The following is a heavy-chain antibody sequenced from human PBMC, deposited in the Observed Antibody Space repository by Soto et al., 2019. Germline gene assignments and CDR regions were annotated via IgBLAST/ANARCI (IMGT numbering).Heavy chain of an antibody. CDR1: GGTFSSYA. CDR2: IIPIFGTA. D-gene: IGHD3-22*01. CDR3: AVTMTNYYYYGMDV. V-gene: IGHV1-69*12. J-gene: IGHJ6*02. Sequence: QVQLVQSGAEVKKPGSSVKVSCKASGGTFSSYAISWVRQAPGQGLEWMGGIIPIFGTADYAQKFQGRVTITAXEXPSTAYMELSSLRSEDTAVYYCAVTMTNYYYYGMDVWGQGTTVTVSS.